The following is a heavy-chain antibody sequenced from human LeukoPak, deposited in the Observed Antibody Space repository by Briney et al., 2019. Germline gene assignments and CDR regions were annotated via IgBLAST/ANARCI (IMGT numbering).Heavy chain of an antibody. CDR2: VFYMGDA. V-gene: IGHV4-59*12. CDR3: ARDRRQLELRGDFDY. CDR1: GDSMSKYY. Sequence: SETLSLTCTVSGDSMSKYYWSWLRQPPGKGLEWIGSVFYMGDAYYNASFKSRVTISVDTSKNHFSLKLNSVTAADTAVFYCARDRRQLELRGDFDYWGQGILVTVSS. J-gene: IGHJ4*02. D-gene: IGHD3-10*01.